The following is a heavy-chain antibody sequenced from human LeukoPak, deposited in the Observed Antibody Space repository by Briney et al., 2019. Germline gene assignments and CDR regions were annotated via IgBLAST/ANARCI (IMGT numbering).Heavy chain of an antibody. V-gene: IGHV1-69*13. J-gene: IGHJ3*02. D-gene: IGHD1-1*01. CDR3: ARPRRAGDAFDI. CDR2: IIPIFGTA. CDR1: GGTFSSYA. Sequence: ASVKVSCKASGGTFSSYASSWVRQAPGQGLEWMGGIIPIFGTANYAQKFQGRVTITADESTSTAYMELSSLRSEDTAVYYCARPRRAGDAFDIWGQGTMVTVSS.